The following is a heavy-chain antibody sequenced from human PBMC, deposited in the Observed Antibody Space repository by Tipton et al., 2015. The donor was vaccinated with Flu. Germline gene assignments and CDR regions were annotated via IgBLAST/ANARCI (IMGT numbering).Heavy chain of an antibody. J-gene: IGHJ4*02. CDR2: ISGGANSI. Sequence: SLRLSCVASGFTFSSYEMNWVRQAPGKGLEWVSYISGGANSIYYADSVKGRFTISRDNAKNSVYLRMNSLRAEDTAVYYCAKGRIVTGTTRAGFDSWGQGTVVTVSS. CDR3: AKGRIVTGTTRAGFDS. D-gene: IGHD1-7*01. V-gene: IGHV3-48*03. CDR1: GFTFSSYE.